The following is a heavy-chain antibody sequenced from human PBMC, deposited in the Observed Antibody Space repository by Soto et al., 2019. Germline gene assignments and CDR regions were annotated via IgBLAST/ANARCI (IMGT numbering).Heavy chain of an antibody. J-gene: IGHJ6*02. CDR1: GFTFRIYW. Sequence: EVQLVESGGGLVQPGGSLRLSCAASGFTFRIYWMQWVRQAPVKGPVWVSRIDNAGSSARYADSVKGRFTISRDNAKNTVYLQMNSLRAEDTAVYYCTRVGGSVSGMDVWGQGTTVTVSS. V-gene: IGHV3-74*01. CDR3: TRVGGSVSGMDV. D-gene: IGHD1-26*01. CDR2: IDNAGSSA.